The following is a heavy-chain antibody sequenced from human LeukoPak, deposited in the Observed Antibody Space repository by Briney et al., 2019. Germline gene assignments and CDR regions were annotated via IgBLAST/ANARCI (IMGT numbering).Heavy chain of an antibody. D-gene: IGHD3-10*01. Sequence: GGSLRLSCAASGFTFSSYAMNWVRQAPGKGLEYVSGINNNGGSTFYADSVKGRFTISRDNSKNTLYLQMSSLRGEDTAVYYCVIPPASSGFDYWGQGALVTVSS. CDR1: GFTFSSYA. CDR2: INNNGGST. V-gene: IGHV3-64D*06. J-gene: IGHJ4*02. CDR3: VIPPASSGFDY.